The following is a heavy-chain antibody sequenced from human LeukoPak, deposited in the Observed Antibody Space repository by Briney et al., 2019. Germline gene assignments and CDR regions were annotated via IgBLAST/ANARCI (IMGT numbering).Heavy chain of an antibody. CDR2: INAGNGNT. CDR1: GYTFTSYA. D-gene: IGHD3-3*01. Sequence: ASVKVSCKASGYTFTSYAMHWVRQAPGQRLEWMGWINAGNGNTKYSRKFQGRVTITRDTSASTAYMELSSLRSEDTAVYYCARAAYDFWSGYYTGFDYWGQGTLVTVSS. J-gene: IGHJ4*02. CDR3: ARAAYDFWSGYYTGFDY. V-gene: IGHV1-3*01.